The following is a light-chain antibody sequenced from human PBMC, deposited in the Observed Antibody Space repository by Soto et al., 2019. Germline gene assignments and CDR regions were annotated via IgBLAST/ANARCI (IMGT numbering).Light chain of an antibody. J-gene: IGKJ1*01. Sequence: VGTRWPLSLRVSAGERTCVACGGSQSLLHNNGYNYLHRYLQKPGQSPQLLIYLGSNRASGVPGSFSGRGSGTDFTLKISRVEAEDVGVHYCMQALRPQRTFGQGTKVDIK. CDR2: LGS. CDR3: MQALRPQRT. CDR1: QSLLHNNGYNY. V-gene: IGKV2-28*01.